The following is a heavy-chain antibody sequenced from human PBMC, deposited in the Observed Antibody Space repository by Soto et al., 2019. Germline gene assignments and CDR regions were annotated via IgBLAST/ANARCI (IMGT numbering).Heavy chain of an antibody. CDR1: GFTFTSSA. Sequence: QMQLVQSGPEVKKPGTSVKVSCKASGFTFTSSAMQWVRQARGQRLEWIGWIVVGSGNTNYAQKFQERVTITRDMSTSTAYRELSSLRSEDTAVYYCAALPNIMRFGELLDPYYGMDVWGQGTTVTVSS. CDR2: IVVGSGNT. CDR3: AALPNIMRFGELLDPYYGMDV. J-gene: IGHJ6*02. D-gene: IGHD3-10*01. V-gene: IGHV1-58*02.